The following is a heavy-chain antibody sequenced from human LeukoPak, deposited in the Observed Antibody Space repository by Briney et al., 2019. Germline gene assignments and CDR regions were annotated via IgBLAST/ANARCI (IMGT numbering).Heavy chain of an antibody. V-gene: IGHV1-2*06. CDR1: GYTFTGYY. Sequence: ASVKVSCKASGYTFTGYYMHWVRQAPGQGLEWMGRINPNSGGTNYAQKFQGRVTMTRDTSISTAYMELSRLRSDDTAVYYCARLSSGRYGNSPWGQGNLVTVSS. D-gene: IGHD6-19*01. CDR3: ARLSSGRYGNSP. CDR2: INPNSGGT. J-gene: IGHJ5*02.